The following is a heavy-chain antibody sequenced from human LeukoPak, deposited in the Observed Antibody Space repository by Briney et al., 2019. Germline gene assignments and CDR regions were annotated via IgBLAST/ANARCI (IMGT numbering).Heavy chain of an antibody. V-gene: IGHV2-5*02. CDR3: SHRPSIAAVGTVDY. Sequence: FIYSDDDKPYSPSLKTRLTITKDTSKNQVVLTMTNLDPVDTATYYCSHRPSIAAVGTVDYWGQGTLVTVSS. J-gene: IGHJ4*02. D-gene: IGHD6-13*01. CDR2: IYSDDDK.